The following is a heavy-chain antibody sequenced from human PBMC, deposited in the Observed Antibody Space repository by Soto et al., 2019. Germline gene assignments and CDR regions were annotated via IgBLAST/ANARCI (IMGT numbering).Heavy chain of an antibody. CDR3: ARDLGDAFDM. CDR2: ISAYNGNT. J-gene: IGHJ3*02. V-gene: IGHV1-18*01. Sequence: QVQLVRSGAEVKKPGASVKVSCKASAYTFTSYGISWVRQAPGQGLEWMGWISAYNGNTHYARRLQGRVTMTTDTSTSTAYMDLRSLRSDAAAVYYCARDLGDAFDMWGQGTMVTVSS. CDR1: AYTFTSYG.